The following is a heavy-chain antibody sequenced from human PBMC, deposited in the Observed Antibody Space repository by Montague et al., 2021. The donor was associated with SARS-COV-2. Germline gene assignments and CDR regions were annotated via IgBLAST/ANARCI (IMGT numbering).Heavy chain of an antibody. J-gene: IGHJ3*02. CDR3: ARGAGYSSSWYLAFEI. CDR1: SGSISSYY. CDR2: IYYSGST. Sequence: SETLSLTCTVSSGSISSYYWSWIRQPPGKGPEWIGYIYYSGSTNYNPSLKSRVTISVDTSKNQFSLKLSSVTAADTAVYYCARGAGYSSSWYLAFEIWGQRTMVTVSS. D-gene: IGHD6-13*01. V-gene: IGHV4-59*01.